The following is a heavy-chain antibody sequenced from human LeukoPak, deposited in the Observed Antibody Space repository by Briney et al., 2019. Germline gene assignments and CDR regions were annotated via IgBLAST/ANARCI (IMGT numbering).Heavy chain of an antibody. D-gene: IGHD4-17*01. CDR2: FDPEDGET. V-gene: IGHV1-24*01. CDR3: ATFTVTTWTAFFDY. J-gene: IGHJ4*02. CDR1: GYTLTELS. Sequence: ASVKVSCKVSGYTLTELSMHWVRQAPGKGLEWMGAFDPEDGETIHAQKFQGRVTMTEDTSTDTAYMELSSLRSEDTAVYYCATFTVTTWTAFFDYWGQGTLVTVSS.